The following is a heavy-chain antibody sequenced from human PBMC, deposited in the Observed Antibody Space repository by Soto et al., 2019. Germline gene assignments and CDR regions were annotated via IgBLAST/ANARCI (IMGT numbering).Heavy chain of an antibody. V-gene: IGHV2-5*02. Sequence: QITLKESGPTLVKPTQTLTLTCTFSGFSLSTSGVGVGWIRQPPGKALEWLALIYWDDDKRYSPSLKSRLTITKDTSKNQVVLTMTNMDPVDTATYYCAHVYGSGSYWNWYFDLWGRATLVTVSS. CDR2: IYWDDDK. D-gene: IGHD3-10*01. CDR3: AHVYGSGSYWNWYFDL. J-gene: IGHJ2*01. CDR1: GFSLSTSGVG.